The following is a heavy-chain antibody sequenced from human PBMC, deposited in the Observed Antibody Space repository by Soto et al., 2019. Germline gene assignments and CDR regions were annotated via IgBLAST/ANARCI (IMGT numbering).Heavy chain of an antibody. CDR2: INHSGST. J-gene: IGHJ4*02. CDR3: GKEGRRQSSLDY. Sequence: NPSETLSLTCAVYGESFSGYYWSWIRRPPGKGLEWIGEINHSGSTNYNPSLKSRVNISVDTSKNQFSLKLSSVTAADTAVYYWGKEGRRQSSLDYWGQGTLVTVSS. CDR1: GESFSGYY. D-gene: IGHD2-15*01. V-gene: IGHV4-34*01.